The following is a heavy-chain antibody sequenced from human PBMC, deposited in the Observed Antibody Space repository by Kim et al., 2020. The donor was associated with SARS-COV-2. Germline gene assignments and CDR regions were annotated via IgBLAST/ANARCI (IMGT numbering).Heavy chain of an antibody. J-gene: IGHJ4*01. D-gene: IGHD5-12*01. CDR2: INHSGST. Sequence: SETLSLTCAVYGGSFSGYYWSWIRQPPGKGLEWIGEINHSGSTNYNPSLKSRVTISVDTSKNQFSLKLSSVTAADTAVYYCARGVPLFYSGYAVFRYWG. CDR3: ARGVPLFYSGYAVFRY. CDR1: GGSFSGYY. V-gene: IGHV4-34*01.